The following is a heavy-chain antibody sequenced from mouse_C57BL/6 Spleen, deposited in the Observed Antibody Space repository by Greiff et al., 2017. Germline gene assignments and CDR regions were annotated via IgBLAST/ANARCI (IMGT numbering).Heavy chain of an antibody. J-gene: IGHJ2*01. CDR3: ARSVGDDGSGFDY. CDR2: INPNYGTT. V-gene: IGHV1-39*01. CDR1: GYSFTDYN. D-gene: IGHD1-1*01. Sequence: VQLQQSGPELVKPGASVKISCKASGYSFTDYNMNWVKQSTGKSLEWIGVINPNYGTTIYNQKFKGKATLTVDPSSSTAYMQLNSLTSEDSAVYYCARSVGDDGSGFDYWGQGTTLTVSS.